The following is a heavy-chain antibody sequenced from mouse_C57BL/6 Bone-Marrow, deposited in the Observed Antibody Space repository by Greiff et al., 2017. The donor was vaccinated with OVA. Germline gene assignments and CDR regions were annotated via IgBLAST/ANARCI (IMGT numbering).Heavy chain of an antibody. J-gene: IGHJ4*01. CDR1: GYTFTSYW. CDR2: IHPNSGST. Sequence: QVQLQQPGAELVKPGASVKLSCKASGYTFTSYWMHWVKQRPGQGLEWIGMIHPNSGSTNYNEKFKSKATLTVDKSSSTAYMQLSSLTSEDAAVYDCTRTTYYYSGSYTEAMDDWGTGTSVTVSS. CDR3: TRTTYYYSGSYTEAMDD. V-gene: IGHV1-64*01. D-gene: IGHD1-1*01.